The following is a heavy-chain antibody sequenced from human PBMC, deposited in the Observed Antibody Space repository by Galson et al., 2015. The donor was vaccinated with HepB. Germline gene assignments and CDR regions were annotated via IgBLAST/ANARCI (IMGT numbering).Heavy chain of an antibody. J-gene: IGHJ6*02. Sequence: SVKVSCKASGYTFTSYGISWVRQAPGQGLEWMGWISAYNGNTNYAQKLQGRVTITTDTSTSTAYMELRSLRSDDTAVYYCARRERATHYYYYGMTSGAKGPRSPSP. CDR1: GYTFTSYG. CDR2: ISAYNGNT. V-gene: IGHV1-18*01. D-gene: IGHD5-24*01. CDR3: ARRERATHYYYYGMTS.